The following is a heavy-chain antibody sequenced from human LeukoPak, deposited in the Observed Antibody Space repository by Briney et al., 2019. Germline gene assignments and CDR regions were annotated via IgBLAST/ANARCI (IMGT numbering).Heavy chain of an antibody. CDR1: GGSISSGTYC. CDR3: ARSLNSYGSGSHYQQSGYIDS. J-gene: IGHJ4*02. V-gene: IGHV4-61*02. Sequence: SETLSLTCTVSGGSISSGTYCWSWIRQPAGKGLEWIGRIYTSGSTNHKPSLKSRVIMSLDTSKNQFSLRVSSVTAADTAVYYCARSLNSYGSGSHYQQSGYIDSWGQGTLVSVSA. D-gene: IGHD3-10*01. CDR2: IYTSGST.